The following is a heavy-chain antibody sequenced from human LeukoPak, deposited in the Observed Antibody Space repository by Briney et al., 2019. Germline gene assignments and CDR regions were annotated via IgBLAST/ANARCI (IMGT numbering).Heavy chain of an antibody. CDR2: IYYSGST. CDR3: ARHGLGSYLDY. Sequence: SETLSLTCTVSGGSISSYYWSWIRQPPGEGLEWIGYIYYSGSTNYNPSLKSRVTISVDTSKNQFSLKLSSVTAADTAVYYCARHGLGSYLDYWGQGTLVTVSS. J-gene: IGHJ4*02. CDR1: GGSISSYY. D-gene: IGHD3-16*02. V-gene: IGHV4-59*08.